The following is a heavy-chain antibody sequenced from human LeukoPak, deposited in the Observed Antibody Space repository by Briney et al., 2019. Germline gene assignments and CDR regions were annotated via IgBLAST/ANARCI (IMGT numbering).Heavy chain of an antibody. CDR2: INGDGSTT. Sequence: GGSLRLSCAASGFTFTNYAMSWVRQAPGKGLEWVSRINGDGSTTSYADSVKGGFTISRDNAKNTLYLRMNSLRAEDTAVYYCATGNYYDSRGYYTFGHWGQGTLVTVSS. CDR1: GFTFTNYA. CDR3: ATGNYYDSRGYYTFGH. D-gene: IGHD3-22*01. V-gene: IGHV3-74*01. J-gene: IGHJ1*01.